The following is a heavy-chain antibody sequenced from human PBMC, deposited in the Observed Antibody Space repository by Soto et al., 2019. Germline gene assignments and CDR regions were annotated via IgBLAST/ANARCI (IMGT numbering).Heavy chain of an antibody. V-gene: IGHV3-23*01. CDR2: ISGSGGST. CDR1: GFTFSSYA. CDR3: AKFWYSSSWYDWFDP. Sequence: PGGSLRLSCAASGFTFSSYAMSWVRQAPGKGLEWVSAISGSGGSTYYADSVKGRFTISRDNSKNTLYLQMNSLRAEDTAVYYCAKFWYSSSWYDWFDPWGQGNLLTVSS. J-gene: IGHJ5*02. D-gene: IGHD6-13*01.